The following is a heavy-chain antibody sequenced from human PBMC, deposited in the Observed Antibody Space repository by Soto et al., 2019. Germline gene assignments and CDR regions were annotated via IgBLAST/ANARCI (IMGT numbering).Heavy chain of an antibody. V-gene: IGHV3-73*01. CDR1: GFTFHGST. CDR3: AKDMGYDLSPLGYFDY. J-gene: IGHJ4*02. CDR2: ISIKPDNFAT. Sequence: GESLKISCVGSGFTFHGSTMHWVRQASGKGLEWIGLISIKPDNFATVYAASVTGRFTISRDDSKNTAYLEMDSLKTEDTALYYCAKDMGYDLSPLGYFDYWGQGTLVTVSS. D-gene: IGHD5-12*01.